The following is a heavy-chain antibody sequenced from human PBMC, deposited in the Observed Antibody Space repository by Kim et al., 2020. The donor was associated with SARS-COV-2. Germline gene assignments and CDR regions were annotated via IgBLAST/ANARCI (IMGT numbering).Heavy chain of an antibody. V-gene: IGHV1-69*01. D-gene: IGHD2-2*01. CDR3: ASGTRVGYQLLFD. Sequence: YAQKFQGRVTITADESTSTAYMELSSLRSEDTAVYYCASGTRVGYQLLFDWGQGTLVTVSS. J-gene: IGHJ4*02.